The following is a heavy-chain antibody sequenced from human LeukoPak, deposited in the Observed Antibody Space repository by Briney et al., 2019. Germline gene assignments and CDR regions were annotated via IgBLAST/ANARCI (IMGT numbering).Heavy chain of an antibody. D-gene: IGHD6-13*01. J-gene: IGHJ4*02. Sequence: GRSLRLSCAASGVTFSGSAMHWVRQASGKGLEWVGRIRSKANSYATAYAASVKGRFTISRDDSKNTAYLQMNSLKTEDTAVYYCTRPALCIAAAGGDFDYWGQGTLVTVSS. V-gene: IGHV3-73*01. CDR3: TRPALCIAAAGGDFDY. CDR2: IRSKANSYAT. CDR1: GVTFSGSA.